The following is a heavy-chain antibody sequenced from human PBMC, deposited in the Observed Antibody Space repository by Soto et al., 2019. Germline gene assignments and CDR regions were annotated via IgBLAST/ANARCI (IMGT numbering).Heavy chain of an antibody. D-gene: IGHD5-12*01. CDR1: GGSFSGYY. CDR2: INHSGST. Sequence: SETLSLTCAVYGGSFSGYYWSWIRQPPGKGLEWIGEINHSGSTHYNPSLKSRVTISVDTSKNQFSLKLSSVTAADTAVYYCAREGYRAWFDPWGQGTLVTVSS. CDR3: AREGYRAWFDP. V-gene: IGHV4-34*01. J-gene: IGHJ5*02.